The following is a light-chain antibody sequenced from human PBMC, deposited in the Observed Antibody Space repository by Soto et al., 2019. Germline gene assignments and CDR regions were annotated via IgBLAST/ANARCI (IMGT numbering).Light chain of an antibody. CDR3: QQYGSSPGLFT. J-gene: IGKJ3*01. CDR1: QSVSSNY. CDR2: GSS. Sequence: EIVLTQSPGTLSLSPGERATLSCRASQSVSSNYLAWYQQKAGQAPRLLIYGSSSRATGIPDRFSGSVSGTDFTLAISSLEPEDFAVYFCQQYGSSPGLFTFGPGSKVDFK. V-gene: IGKV3-20*01.